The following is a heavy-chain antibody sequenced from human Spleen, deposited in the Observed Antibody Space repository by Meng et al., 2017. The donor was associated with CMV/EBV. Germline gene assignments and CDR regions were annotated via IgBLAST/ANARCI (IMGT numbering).Heavy chain of an antibody. V-gene: IGHV4-31*03. Sequence: LSCTVSGGSISSGGNYWSWIRQHPGKGLEWIGYIYYSGSTSYNPSLKSRVTISVDTSKNQFSLKLSSVTAADTAVYYCARETAGSSWGVDAFDIWGQGTMVTVSS. J-gene: IGHJ3*02. D-gene: IGHD6-13*01. CDR3: ARETAGSSWGVDAFDI. CDR1: GGSISSGGNY. CDR2: IYYSGST.